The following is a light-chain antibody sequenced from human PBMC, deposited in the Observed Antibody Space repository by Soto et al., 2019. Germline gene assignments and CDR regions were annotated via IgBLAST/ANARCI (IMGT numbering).Light chain of an antibody. Sequence: DIQRTQSPSSLSAFVGDRVTITCRASQDIGNFLAWYQQKPGKVPKLLIYAASTLQSGVPSRFSGSGSGTDFTLTISSLQPEDVATYDCLQEYNYPLTFGGGTKGDIK. CDR1: QDIGNF. J-gene: IGKJ4*01. V-gene: IGKV1-27*01. CDR3: LQEYNYPLT. CDR2: AAS.